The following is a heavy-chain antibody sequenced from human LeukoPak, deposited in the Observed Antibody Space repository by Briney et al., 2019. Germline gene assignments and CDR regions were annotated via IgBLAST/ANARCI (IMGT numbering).Heavy chain of an antibody. CDR1: GYTCTSYG. V-gene: IGHV1-18*01. CDR2: ISPYNGNT. D-gene: IGHD2-2*01. J-gene: IGHJ6*02. Sequence: ASVKVSCKASGYTCTSYGITWVRQAPRQGLEWMGWISPYNGNTNYAQKVQGRVTMTTDTSTSTAYMELRSLRSDATAVYYCVRGGVHCSSISCYSMDVWGQGTTVTVSS. CDR3: VRGGVHCSSISCYSMDV.